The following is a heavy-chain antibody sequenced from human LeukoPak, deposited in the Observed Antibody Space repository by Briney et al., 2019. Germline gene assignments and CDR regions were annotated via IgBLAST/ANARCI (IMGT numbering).Heavy chain of an antibody. CDR3: AAGITMVRGVIRGGLDY. CDR1: GGSISSYY. J-gene: IGHJ4*02. Sequence: SETLSLTCTVSGGSISSYYWSWIRQPPGRGLEWSGYIFYGGSTNYNPSLKSRVTISVDTSKNQFSLKLSSVTAADTAVYYCAAGITMVRGVIRGGLDYWGQGTLVTVSS. CDR2: IFYGGST. D-gene: IGHD3-10*01. V-gene: IGHV4-59*08.